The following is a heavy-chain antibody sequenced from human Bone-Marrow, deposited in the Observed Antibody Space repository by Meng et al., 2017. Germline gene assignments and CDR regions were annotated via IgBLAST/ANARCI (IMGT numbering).Heavy chain of an antibody. CDR2: IWYDGSNK. Sequence: GESLKISCAASGFTFSSYGMHWVRQAPGKGLEWVAVIWYDGSNKYYADSVKGRFTIPRDNSKNTLYLQMNSLRAEDTAVYYCARGSDNYYYYGMDVWGQGTTVTVSS. V-gene: IGHV3-33*01. J-gene: IGHJ6*02. CDR1: GFTFSSYG. CDR3: ARGSDNYYYYGMDV.